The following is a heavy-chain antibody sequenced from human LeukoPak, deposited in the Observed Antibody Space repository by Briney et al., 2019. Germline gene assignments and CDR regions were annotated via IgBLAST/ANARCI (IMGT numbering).Heavy chain of an antibody. V-gene: IGHV1-18*01. CDR1: GYTFTSYG. CDR3: ARDMGSSWHNPFDY. D-gene: IGHD6-13*01. J-gene: IGHJ4*02. Sequence: ASVKVSCKASGYTFTSYGISWVRQAPGQGLERMGWISAYNGNTNYAQKLQGRVTMTTDTSTSTAYMELRSLRSDDTAVYYCARDMGSSWHNPFDYWGQGTLVTVSS. CDR2: ISAYNGNT.